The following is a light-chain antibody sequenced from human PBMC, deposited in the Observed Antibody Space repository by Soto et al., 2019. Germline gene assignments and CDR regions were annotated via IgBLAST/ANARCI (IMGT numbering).Light chain of an antibody. CDR3: SSYAGTAYV. J-gene: IGLJ1*01. Sequence: QSVLTQPPSASGSPGQSVTISCTGTSSDVGGYNYVSWYQQHPGKAPKLMIYEVTKRPSGVPDRFSASKSGNTASLTVSGLQAEDEADYYCSSYAGTAYVFGPGTKVTVL. V-gene: IGLV2-8*01. CDR2: EVT. CDR1: SSDVGGYNY.